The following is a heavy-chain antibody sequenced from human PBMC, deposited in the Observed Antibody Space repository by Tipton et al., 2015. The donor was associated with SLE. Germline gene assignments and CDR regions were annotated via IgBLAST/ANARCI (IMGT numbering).Heavy chain of an antibody. J-gene: IGHJ2*01. CDR1: GGSITSSSYF. V-gene: IGHV4-39*07. D-gene: IGHD3-16*01. CDR3: ARQRGYYDGTPFPPWNFDL. Sequence: GLVKPSETLSLTCTVSGGSITSSSYFWGWIRQSPGKGLEWIGNINTGGGTYYNPSLRSRLTISVDTSENHFSLNLNSVTAADTAVYFCARQRGYYDGTPFPPWNFDLWGRGTQVTVSS. CDR2: INTGGGT.